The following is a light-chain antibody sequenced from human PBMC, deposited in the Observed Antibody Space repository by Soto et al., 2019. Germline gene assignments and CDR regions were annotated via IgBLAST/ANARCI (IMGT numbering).Light chain of an antibody. CDR3: QQANTLALT. J-gene: IGKJ4*01. V-gene: IGKV1-27*01. CDR1: QGISNY. CDR2: AAS. Sequence: QSLCSVSASNEDGVTITCRASQGISNYLAWYQQKPGTVPKLLISAASTLQTGVPSRFSGGGSGTDFTLTISSLQPEDFAAYYCQQANTLALTLGGGTKVEI.